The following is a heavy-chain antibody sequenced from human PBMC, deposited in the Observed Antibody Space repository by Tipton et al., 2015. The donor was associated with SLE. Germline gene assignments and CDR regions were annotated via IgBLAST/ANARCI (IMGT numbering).Heavy chain of an antibody. CDR2: ISTDGSVT. Sequence: RSLRLSCATSGFTFVDYAMHWARQVPGKGLVWVARISTDGSVTTYVDSVKGQFTISRDNAKNSLYLQMNSLRAEDTAVYYCARDGGSLEDYMDVWGEGTTVTVSS. D-gene: IGHD1-26*01. V-gene: IGHV3-9*01. CDR1: GFTFVDYA. J-gene: IGHJ6*03. CDR3: ARDGGSLEDYMDV.